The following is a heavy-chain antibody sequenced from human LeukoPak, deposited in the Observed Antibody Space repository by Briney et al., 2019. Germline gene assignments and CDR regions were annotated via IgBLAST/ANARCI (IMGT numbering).Heavy chain of an antibody. D-gene: IGHD3-10*01. CDR2: IHRDGST. V-gene: IGHV3-66*01. CDR1: GFTVSTNY. Sequence: SGGSLRLSCAVSGFTVSTNYMSWVRQAPGKGLEWVSIIHRDGSTYYADSVKGRFTTSRDNSKNMLFIQMNSLRAEDTGVYYCARDGEHVLAHDYWGQGTLVTVSS. CDR3: ARDGEHVLAHDY. J-gene: IGHJ4*02.